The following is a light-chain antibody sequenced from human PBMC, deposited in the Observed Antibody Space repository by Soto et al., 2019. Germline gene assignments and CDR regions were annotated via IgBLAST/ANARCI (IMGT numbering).Light chain of an antibody. CDR2: LGS. CDR1: QSLLHSNGYNY. Sequence: DIVMTQSPLSLPVTPGEPASISCRSSQSLLHSNGYNYLDWYLQKPGQSPQLLIYLGSNRATGVPDRLSGSGSGTDFTLKISRVAAEDVGVYYCMQALQTPDTFGQGTKLEIK. CDR3: MQALQTPDT. V-gene: IGKV2-28*01. J-gene: IGKJ2*01.